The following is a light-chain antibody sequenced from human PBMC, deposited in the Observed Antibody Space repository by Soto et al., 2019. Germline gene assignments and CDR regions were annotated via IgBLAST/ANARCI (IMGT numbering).Light chain of an antibody. Sequence: DIQMTQSPSSLSASVGDRVTITCRASQSTSSYLNWYQQKPGKAPKLLIYAASSLQSGVPSRFSGSGSGTDFTLTISSLQLEDFATYYCPQSYSTPLTFGPGTKVDIK. CDR3: PQSYSTPLT. V-gene: IGKV1-39*01. CDR2: AAS. J-gene: IGKJ3*01. CDR1: QSTSSY.